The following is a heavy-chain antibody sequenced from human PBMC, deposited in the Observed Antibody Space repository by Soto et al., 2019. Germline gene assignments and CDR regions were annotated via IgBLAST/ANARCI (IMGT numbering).Heavy chain of an antibody. CDR2: IYPSDSDT. CDR3: AKTYGRRIDY. V-gene: IGHV5-51*01. D-gene: IGHD3-16*01. Sequence: PGESLTISCKGSGYTFTTNWIGWVRQMPGKGLEWMGLIYPSDSDTRYSPSFQGQVTISADKSITTAYLQWSSLKASDTAIYYCAKTYGRRIDYWGQGTLVTVSS. CDR1: GYTFTTNW. J-gene: IGHJ4*02.